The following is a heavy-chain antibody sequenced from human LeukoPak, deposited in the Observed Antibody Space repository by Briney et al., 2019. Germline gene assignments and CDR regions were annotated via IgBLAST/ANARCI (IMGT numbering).Heavy chain of an antibody. CDR2: IRSKAYSYAT. J-gene: IGHJ5*02. CDR1: GFTFSDSA. D-gene: IGHD3-3*01. CDR3: TRRASGGRFLEWLSGFDP. V-gene: IGHV3-73*01. Sequence: GGSLRLSCAASGFTFSDSALYWVRQASGKGLEWVGHIRSKAYSYATAYAASVKGRFTISRDDSKNTTYLQMNSLKTEDTAVYYCTRRASGGRFLEWLSGFDPWGQGTLVTVSS.